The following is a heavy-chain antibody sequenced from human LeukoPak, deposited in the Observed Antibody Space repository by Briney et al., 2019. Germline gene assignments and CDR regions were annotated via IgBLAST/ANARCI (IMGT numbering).Heavy chain of an antibody. Sequence: PSETLSLTCAVYGVSFSGYYWSWIRQPPGKGLEWVGEINHSGSTNYNPSLKSRVTISVDTSKNQFSLKLSAVTAADTAVYYCARALIITMVRGVIGYYYGMDVSGQGTTVPVSS. CDR1: GVSFSGYY. J-gene: IGHJ6*02. CDR2: INHSGST. D-gene: IGHD3-10*01. CDR3: ARALIITMVRGVIGYYYGMDV. V-gene: IGHV4-34*01.